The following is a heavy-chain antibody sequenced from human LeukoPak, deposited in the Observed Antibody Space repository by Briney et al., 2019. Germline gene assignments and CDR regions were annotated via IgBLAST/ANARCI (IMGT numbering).Heavy chain of an antibody. V-gene: IGHV4-38-2*02. CDR2: IYHSGST. CDR3: ARGELSGEHTEFDY. CDR1: SYSISSGYY. Sequence: PSETLSLTCTVSSYSISSGYYWGWIRQPPGKGLDWIGAIYHSGSTYYNPSLKSRVTISVYTSKNQFSLKLNSLTAADTAVYYCARGELSGEHTEFDYWGQGTLVTVSS. D-gene: IGHD7-27*01. J-gene: IGHJ4*02.